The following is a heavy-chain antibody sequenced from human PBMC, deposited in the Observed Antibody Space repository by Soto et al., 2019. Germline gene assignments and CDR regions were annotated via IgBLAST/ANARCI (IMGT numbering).Heavy chain of an antibody. J-gene: IGHJ4*02. CDR3: ATSYGSGSTHFDF. D-gene: IGHD3-10*01. CDR1: GGTFNSYT. V-gene: IGHV1-69*02. Sequence: QVQLVQSGAEVKKPGSSVKFSCTASGGTFNSYTINWVRQAPGQGLEWVGRVNPIVSMSNYARKFQGRVTINADKSTSTAYMYLTSLKSDDTAVYYCATSYGSGSTHFDFWGQGSLVTVSS. CDR2: VNPIVSMS.